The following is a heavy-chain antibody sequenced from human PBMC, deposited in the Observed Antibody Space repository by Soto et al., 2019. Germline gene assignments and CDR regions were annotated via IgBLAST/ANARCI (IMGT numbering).Heavy chain of an antibody. CDR3: ARDKWQWLVAYYFDY. CDR2: IYHSGST. Sequence: PSETLSLTCAVSGYSISSGYYWGWLRQPPGKGLEWIGSIYHSGSTYYNPSLKSRVTISVDTSKNQFSLKLSSVTAADTAVYYCARDKWQWLVAYYFDYWGQGTLVTVSS. J-gene: IGHJ4*02. V-gene: IGHV4-38-2*02. CDR1: GYSISSGYY. D-gene: IGHD6-19*01.